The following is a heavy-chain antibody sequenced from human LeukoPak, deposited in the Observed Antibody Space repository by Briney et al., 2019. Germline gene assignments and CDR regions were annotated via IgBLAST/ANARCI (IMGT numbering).Heavy chain of an antibody. CDR2: INTNTGNP. CDR1: GYTFTNYA. V-gene: IGHV7-4-1*02. D-gene: IGHD4-17*01. J-gene: IGHJ6*03. CDR3: ARSYGDYGSYYYYYMDV. Sequence: ASVKVSCKASGYTFTNYAMNWVRQAPGQGLEWMGWINTNTGNPTYAQGFTGRFVFSLDTSVSTAYLQISSLKAEDTAVYYCARSYGDYGSYYYYYMDVWGKGTTVTVSS.